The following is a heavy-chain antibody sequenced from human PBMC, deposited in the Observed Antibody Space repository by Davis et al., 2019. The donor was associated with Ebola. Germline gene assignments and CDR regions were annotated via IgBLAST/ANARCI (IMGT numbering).Heavy chain of an antibody. CDR1: GYSFTSYW. D-gene: IGHD4-23*01. J-gene: IGHJ4*02. V-gene: IGHV5-51*01. CDR3: ARTGIASYGGNSGFDY. Sequence: GESLKISCKGSGYSFTSYWIGWVRQMPGKGLEWMGIIYPGDSDTRYSPSFQGHVTISADKSISTAYLQWSSLKASDTAMYYCARTGIASYGGNSGFDYWGQGSLLTVSS. CDR2: IYPGDSDT.